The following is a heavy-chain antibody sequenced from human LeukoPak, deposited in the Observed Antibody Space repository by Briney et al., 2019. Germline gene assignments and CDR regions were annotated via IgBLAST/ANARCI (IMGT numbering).Heavy chain of an antibody. D-gene: IGHD6-13*01. J-gene: IGHJ6*02. CDR2: IYYRGDT. Sequence: LETLSVTCTISGDSISDYYWSWIRQPPGRGLECIGYIYYRGDTDYNPSLKSRVSISVDTSKTHFSLTLTSLTATDTAVYYCARTGYCSSKYCDYYGMDVWGQGTTVIVSS. CDR1: GDSISDYY. V-gene: IGHV4-59*01. CDR3: ARTGYCSSKYCDYYGMDV.